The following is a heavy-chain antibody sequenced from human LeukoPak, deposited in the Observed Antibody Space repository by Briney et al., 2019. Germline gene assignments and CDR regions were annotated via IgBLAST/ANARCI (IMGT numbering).Heavy chain of an antibody. V-gene: IGHV4-59*01. J-gene: IGHJ3*02. CDR3: ARDHSGELERRYAFDI. CDR2: IYYSGST. D-gene: IGHD1-1*01. Sequence: SETLSLTCTVSGGSISSYYWSWIRQPPGKGLEWIGYIYYSGSTNYKPSLKSRVTISVDTSKNQFSLKLSSVTAADTAVYYCARDHSGELERRYAFDIWGQGTMVTVSS. CDR1: GGSISSYY.